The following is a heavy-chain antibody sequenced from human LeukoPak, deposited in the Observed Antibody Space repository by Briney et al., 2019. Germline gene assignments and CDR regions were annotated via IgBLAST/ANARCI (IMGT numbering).Heavy chain of an antibody. CDR1: GFTFSTYS. J-gene: IGHJ4*02. Sequence: PGGSLRLSCAASGFTFSTYSMNWVRQAPGKGLEWVSSISNNGNYIYYADSVKGRFTISRDNAKNSLYLQMNSLRVEDTAAYYCARLYCSGDCYAFDYWGQGTLVTVSS. V-gene: IGHV3-21*01. D-gene: IGHD2-21*02. CDR2: ISNNGNYI. CDR3: ARLYCSGDCYAFDY.